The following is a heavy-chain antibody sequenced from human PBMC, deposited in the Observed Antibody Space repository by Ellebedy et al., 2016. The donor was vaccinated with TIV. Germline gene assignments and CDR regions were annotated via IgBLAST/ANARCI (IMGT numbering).Heavy chain of an antibody. V-gene: IGHV3-30*18. CDR2: ISYDGTNN. CDR1: EFTFDAYG. D-gene: IGHD2/OR15-2a*01. Sequence: GGSLGLSXAPSEFTFDAYGMHRVRQAPGKGLEWVAVISYDGTNNYYADSVKGRFTISRDNSKNTVYLQMNSLRVEDTAVYYCAKDAGSEDYYPFLSFYYDLWGQGALVTVSS. CDR3: AKDAGSEDYYPFLSFYYDL. J-gene: IGHJ4*02.